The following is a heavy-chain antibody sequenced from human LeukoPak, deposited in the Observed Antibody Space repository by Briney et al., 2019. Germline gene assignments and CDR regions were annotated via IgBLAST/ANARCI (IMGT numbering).Heavy chain of an antibody. Sequence: GGSLRLSCAASGFTFGNYAMSWVRQGPGKGLEWVSTISGSGGSTYYADSVKGRSTISRDNSKNTLFLQMNSLRADDTAVYFCAKDQKSIAATGYDYWGQGTLVTVSS. D-gene: IGHD6-13*01. J-gene: IGHJ4*02. CDR2: ISGSGGST. CDR3: AKDQKSIAATGYDY. CDR1: GFTFGNYA. V-gene: IGHV3-23*01.